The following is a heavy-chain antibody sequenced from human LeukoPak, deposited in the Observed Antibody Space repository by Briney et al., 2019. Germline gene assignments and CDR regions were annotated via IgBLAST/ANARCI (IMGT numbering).Heavy chain of an antibody. J-gene: IGHJ4*02. Sequence: GSLRLSCAASGFTFSSYAMSWVRQAPGKGLEWVSAISASGGSTYYADSVKGRFTISRDNSKNTLYLPLNSLRAEDTAVYYCAKDGYSYGDSTGYFDYWGQGTLVTVSS. V-gene: IGHV3-23*01. D-gene: IGHD5-18*01. CDR1: GFTFSSYA. CDR3: AKDGYSYGDSTGYFDY. CDR2: ISASGGST.